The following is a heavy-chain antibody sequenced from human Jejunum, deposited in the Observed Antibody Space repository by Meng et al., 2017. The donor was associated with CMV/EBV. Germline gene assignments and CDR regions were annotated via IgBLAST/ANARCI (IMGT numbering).Heavy chain of an antibody. CDR3: LRGSGGSV. CDR1: GYSITNHNW. Sequence: GPELVKPAGSLSLTCAVSGYSITNHNWWSWVRQPPGKGLEWIGEIPHRGSRAYNPTFKSRVSMSIDKSKNQFSLKLTSVTAADTAVYHCLRGSGGSVWGQGTLVTVSS. V-gene: IGHV4-4*02. J-gene: IGHJ1*01. CDR2: IPHRGSR. D-gene: IGHD3-10*01.